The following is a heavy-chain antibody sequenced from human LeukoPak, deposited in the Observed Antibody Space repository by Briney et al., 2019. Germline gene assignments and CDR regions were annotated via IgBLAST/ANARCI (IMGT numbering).Heavy chain of an antibody. CDR3: AHGAMYQLDY. CDR2: ISGSGGST. J-gene: IGHJ4*02. V-gene: IGHV3-23*01. Sequence: GGSLRLSCAASGFTFSSYAMSWVRQAPGKGLEWVSAISGSGGSTYYADSVKGRFTISGDNSKNTLFLQMNSLRAEDTAVYYCAHGAMYQLDYWGQGTLVTVSS. D-gene: IGHD2-2*01. CDR1: GFTFSSYA.